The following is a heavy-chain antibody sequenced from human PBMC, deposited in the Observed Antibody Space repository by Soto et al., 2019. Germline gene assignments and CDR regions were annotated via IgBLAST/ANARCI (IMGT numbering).Heavy chain of an antibody. CDR1: GFSVKRYW. CDR2: FGGDENYT. Sequence: GGSLRLSCGASGFSVKRYWMHWVRQAPGKGLVWLSRFGGDENYTDYADSVRGRFTISRDNAKNSLYLQMNSLRAEDTAFYYCAKDTGPNWGQGTLVTVSS. CDR3: AKDTGPN. J-gene: IGHJ4*02. V-gene: IGHV3-74*01.